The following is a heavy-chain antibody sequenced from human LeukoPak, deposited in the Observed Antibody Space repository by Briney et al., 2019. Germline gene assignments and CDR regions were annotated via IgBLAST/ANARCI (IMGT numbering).Heavy chain of an antibody. CDR1: GGSISSSDW. J-gene: IGHJ4*02. D-gene: IGHD1-1*01. Sequence: SETLSLTCAVSGGSISSSDWWSWVRQPPGKGLEWIGEIYHSGSTNYNPSLKSRVTILVDKSKNQFSLKLNSVTAADTALYYCARDTTRTTGTGFDFWGQGTLVTVSS. V-gene: IGHV4-4*02. CDR2: IYHSGST. CDR3: ARDTTRTTGTGFDF.